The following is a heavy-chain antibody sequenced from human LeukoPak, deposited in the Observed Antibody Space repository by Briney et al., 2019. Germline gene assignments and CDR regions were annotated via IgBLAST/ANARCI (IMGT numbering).Heavy chain of an antibody. D-gene: IGHD2-21*02. CDR2: ISSSSSSK. CDR1: RFTSNTDT. J-gene: IGHJ4*02. V-gene: IGHV3-21*01. CDR3: VRGDRRDF. Sequence: GGSLRLSCAASRFTSNTDTMNWVRQAPGKGLEWLSSISSSSSSKYYADSVRGRFIISRDNAKKSLYLQMNSLRAEDTAVYYCVRGDRRDFWGQGTLVTVSS.